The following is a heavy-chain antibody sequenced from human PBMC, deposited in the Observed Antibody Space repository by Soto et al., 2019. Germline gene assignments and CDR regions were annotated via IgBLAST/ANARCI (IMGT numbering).Heavy chain of an antibody. V-gene: IGHV3-66*01. CDR3: ARADSGSYPGAAFDI. Sequence: GGALRLSLSASGFTVRSKYMNWVRPAPGKGLEWVSVIYSGGSTYYADSVKGRFTISRDNSKNTLYLQMNSLRAEDTAVYYCARADSGSYPGAAFDIWGQGTMVTVSS. CDR2: IYSGGST. D-gene: IGHD1-26*01. CDR1: GFTVRSKY. J-gene: IGHJ3*02.